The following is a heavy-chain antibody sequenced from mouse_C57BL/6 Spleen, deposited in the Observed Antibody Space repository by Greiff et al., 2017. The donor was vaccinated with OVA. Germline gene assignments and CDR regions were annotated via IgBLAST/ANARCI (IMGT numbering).Heavy chain of an antibody. CDR2: IYPGSGNT. J-gene: IGHJ3*01. V-gene: IGHV1-66*01. D-gene: IGHD2-4*01. Sequence: SGPELVKPGASVKISCKASGYSFTSYYIHWVKQRPGQGLEWIGWIYPGSGNTKYNEKFKGKATLTADTSSSTAYMQLSSLTSEDSAVYYCARSYYDYDGAWFAYWGQGTLVTVSA. CDR3: ARSYYDYDGAWFAY. CDR1: GYSFTSYY.